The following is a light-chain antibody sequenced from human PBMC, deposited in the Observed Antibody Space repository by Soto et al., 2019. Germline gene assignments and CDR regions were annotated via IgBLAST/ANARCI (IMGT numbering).Light chain of an antibody. CDR2: EVI. V-gene: IGLV2-8*01. Sequence: QSALTQPPSASGSPGQSVAISCTGTSSDVGGYNYVSWYQQHPGKAPKLMIFEVIQRPSGVPDRFSGCKSGNTASLTVSGLPAEDEADYYCSSYAGNNFYVFGTGTKLTVL. J-gene: IGLJ1*01. CDR1: SSDVGGYNY. CDR3: SSYAGNNFYV.